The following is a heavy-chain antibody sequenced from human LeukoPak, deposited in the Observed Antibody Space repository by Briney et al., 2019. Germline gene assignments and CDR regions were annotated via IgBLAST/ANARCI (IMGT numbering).Heavy chain of an antibody. CDR1: GGTFSSYA. V-gene: IGHV1-69*13. CDR3: ARGSVAAYAFDI. CDR2: IIPIFGTA. Sequence: SVKVSCKASGGTFSSYAISWVRQAPGQGLEWMGGIIPIFGTANYAQKFQGRVTITADESTSTAYMELSSLRSEDTAVYYCARGSVAAYAFDIWGQGTMVTVSS. D-gene: IGHD6-19*01. J-gene: IGHJ3*02.